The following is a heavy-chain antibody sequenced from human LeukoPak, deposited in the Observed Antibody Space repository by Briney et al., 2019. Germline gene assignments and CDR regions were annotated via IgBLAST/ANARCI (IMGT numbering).Heavy chain of an antibody. J-gene: IGHJ5*02. CDR3: VKDQTTVSHSGWFDP. CDR1: GFISDDYA. V-gene: IGHV3-9*02. CDR2: ISWDSGII. Sequence: GGSLRLSCAACGFISDDYAMHWVRQAPGKGLEWVSGISWDSGIIGYADSVKGRFTTGRDNAKNSLYLQMDSLRPEDTALYYCVKDQTTVSHSGWFDPWGQGTLVTVSS. D-gene: IGHD4-17*01.